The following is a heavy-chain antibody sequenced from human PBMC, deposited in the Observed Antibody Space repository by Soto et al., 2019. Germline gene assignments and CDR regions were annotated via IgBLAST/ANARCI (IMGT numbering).Heavy chain of an antibody. Sequence: SETLSLTCAVYGGSFSGYYWSWIRQPPGKGLEWIGEINHSGSTNYNPSLKSRVTISVDTSKNQFSLKLSSVTAADTAVYYCARVRSRYCSGGSCRGAEYLQHWGQGTLVTVSS. J-gene: IGHJ1*01. CDR2: INHSGST. CDR1: GGSFSGYY. D-gene: IGHD2-15*01. CDR3: ARVRSRYCSGGSCRGAEYLQH. V-gene: IGHV4-34*01.